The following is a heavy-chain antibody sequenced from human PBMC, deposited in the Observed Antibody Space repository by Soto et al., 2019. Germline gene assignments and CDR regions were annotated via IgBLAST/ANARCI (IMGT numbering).Heavy chain of an antibody. CDR2: ISSSGGST. V-gene: IGHV3-23*01. D-gene: IGHD2-8*01. CDR1: GFTFSNYA. Sequence: EVQLLDSGGGLVQPGGSLRLSCAASGFTFSNYAMSWVRQAPGKELEWVSSISSSGGSTDYADSVKGRFTISRDNSQNTLNLQMNSLRAEDTAICFCAKNQHAMAHDYWGPGTLVTVSS. CDR3: AKNQHAMAHDY. J-gene: IGHJ4*02.